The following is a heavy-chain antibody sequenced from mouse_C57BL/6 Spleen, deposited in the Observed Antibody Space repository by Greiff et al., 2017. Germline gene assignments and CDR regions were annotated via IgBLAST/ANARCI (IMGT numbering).Heavy chain of an antibody. D-gene: IGHD2-5*01. CDR3: ARRGYYSNYDYAMDY. Sequence: QVQLQQSGAELVKPGASVKMSCKASGYTFTSYWITWVKQRPGQGLEWIGDIYPGSGSTNYNEKFKSKATLTVDTSSSTAYMQLSSLTSEDSAVYYCARRGYYSNYDYAMDYWGQGTSVTVSS. V-gene: IGHV1-55*01. CDR1: GYTFTSYW. CDR2: IYPGSGST. J-gene: IGHJ4*01.